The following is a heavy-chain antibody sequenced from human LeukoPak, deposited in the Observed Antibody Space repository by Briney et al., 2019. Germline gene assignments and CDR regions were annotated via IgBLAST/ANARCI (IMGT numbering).Heavy chain of an antibody. CDR1: GFTVSSNY. CDR3: AKDFYGDSYFDY. CDR2: IYSGGST. Sequence: PGGSLRLSCAASGFTVSSNYMSWVRQAPGKGLEWVSVIYSGGSTYYADSVKGRFTISRDNSKNTLYLQMNSLRAEDTAVYYCAKDFYGDSYFDYWGQGTLVTVSS. J-gene: IGHJ4*02. D-gene: IGHD4-17*01. V-gene: IGHV3-53*05.